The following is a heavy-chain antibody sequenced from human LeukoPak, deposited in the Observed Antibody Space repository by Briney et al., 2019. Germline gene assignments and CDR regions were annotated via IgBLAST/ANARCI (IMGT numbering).Heavy chain of an antibody. CDR1: GYTFTSYY. D-gene: IGHD2-2*02. V-gene: IGHV1-46*01. Sequence: ASVNVSCKASGYTFTSYYMHWVRQAPGQGLEWMGIINPSGGSTSYAQKFQGRVTMTRDTSTSTVYMELSSLRSEDTAVYYCARGDEYKYCSSTSCYNYFDYWGQGTLVTVSS. CDR3: ARGDEYKYCSSTSCYNYFDY. CDR2: INPSGGST. J-gene: IGHJ4*02.